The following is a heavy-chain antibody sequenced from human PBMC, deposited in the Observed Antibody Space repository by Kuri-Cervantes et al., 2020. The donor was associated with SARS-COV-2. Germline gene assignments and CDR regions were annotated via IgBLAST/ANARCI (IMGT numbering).Heavy chain of an antibody. V-gene: IGHV3-74*01. CDR2: INPDGSYT. CDR1: GFTFSSYS. Sequence: GESLKISCAASGFTFSSYSMNWVRQAPGKGLVWASRINPDGSYTNNADSVKGRFTLSRDNAKNMLFLQMNSLRAEDTAVYYCVRDGDHWNFDYWGQGTLVTVSS. J-gene: IGHJ4*02. CDR3: VRDGDHWNFDY. D-gene: IGHD1-1*01.